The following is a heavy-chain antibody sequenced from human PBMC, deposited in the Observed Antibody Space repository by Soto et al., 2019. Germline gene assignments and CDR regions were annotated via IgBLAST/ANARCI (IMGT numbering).Heavy chain of an antibody. J-gene: IGHJ5*02. V-gene: IGHV3-48*02. CDR1: GFTFSSYS. CDR2: ISSSSSTI. D-gene: IGHD6-19*01. Sequence: GGSLRLSCAASGFTFSSYSMNWVRQAPGKGLEWVSYISSSSSTIYYADSVKGRFTISRDNAKNSLYLQMNSLRDEDTAVYYCASSSGRIAVAGLGLTAVWFDPWGQGTLVTVSS. CDR3: ASSSGRIAVAGLGLTAVWFDP.